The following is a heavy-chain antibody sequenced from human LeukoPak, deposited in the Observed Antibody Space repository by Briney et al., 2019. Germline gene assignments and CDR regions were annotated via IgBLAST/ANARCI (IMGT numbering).Heavy chain of an antibody. CDR3: AKVGGNSASFDY. CDR1: GFTFSSYG. J-gene: IGHJ4*02. D-gene: IGHD4-23*01. Sequence: GGSLRLSCAASGFTFSSYGMHWIRQAPGKGLEWVAVISYDGSNKYYADSVKGRFTISRDNSKNTLYLQMNSLRAEDTAVYYCAKVGGNSASFDYWGQGTLVTVSS. V-gene: IGHV3-30*18. CDR2: ISYDGSNK.